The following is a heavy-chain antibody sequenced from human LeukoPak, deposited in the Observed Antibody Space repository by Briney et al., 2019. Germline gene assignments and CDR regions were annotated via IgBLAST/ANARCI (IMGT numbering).Heavy chain of an antibody. CDR1: GGSICSGGYY. V-gene: IGHV4-30-2*01. Sequence: SETLCLTWTVSGGSICSGGYYWSWIRQPPGKGLEWIGYIYHSGSTYYNPSLKSRVTISADTSRNQFSLKLNSLTTADTAVYYCTRGAGWLIDYWGQGILVTVSS. CDR2: IYHSGST. J-gene: IGHJ4*02. D-gene: IGHD3-16*01. CDR3: TRGAGWLIDY.